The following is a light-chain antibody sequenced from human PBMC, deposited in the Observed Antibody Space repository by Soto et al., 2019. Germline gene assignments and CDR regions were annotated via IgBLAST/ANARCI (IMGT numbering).Light chain of an antibody. V-gene: IGLV2-8*01. J-gene: IGLJ2*01. Sequence: QSALTQPPSASGSPGQSVTISCTGTSSDVVGYNYVSWYQQHPGKAPKLMIYEVSKRPSGVPDRFSGSKSGNTASLSVSGIQSKEQADYYGRSYAGSNNVVFGGGTKLTVL. CDR3: RSYAGSNNVV. CDR2: EVS. CDR1: SSDVVGYNY.